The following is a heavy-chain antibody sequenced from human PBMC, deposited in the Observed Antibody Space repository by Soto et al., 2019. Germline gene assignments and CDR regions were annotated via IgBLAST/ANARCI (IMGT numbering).Heavy chain of an antibody. CDR3: ARDYGDYSFFFDY. J-gene: IGHJ4*02. CDR2: YSGFT. D-gene: IGHD4-17*01. CDR1: GGSITTYQ. V-gene: IGHV4-59*01. Sequence: SETLSLTCTVSGGSITTYQWSWIRQPPGKGLEWIGGYSGFTNYNPSLESRATISVDHSKNQFLLTLRSVTAADTAVYYCARDYGDYSFFFDYWGQGALVTVS.